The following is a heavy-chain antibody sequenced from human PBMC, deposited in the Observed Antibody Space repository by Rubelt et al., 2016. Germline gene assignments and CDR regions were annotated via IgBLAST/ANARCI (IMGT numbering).Heavy chain of an antibody. V-gene: IGHV3-30*04. CDR2: ISYDGSNK. D-gene: IGHD6-13*01. Sequence: VRQAPGKGLEWVAVISYDGSNKYYADSVKGRFTISRDNSKNTLYLQMNSLRAEDTAVYYCARVGDSSSWYLRFYGMDVWGQGTTVTVSS. J-gene: IGHJ6*02. CDR3: ARVGDSSSWYLRFYGMDV.